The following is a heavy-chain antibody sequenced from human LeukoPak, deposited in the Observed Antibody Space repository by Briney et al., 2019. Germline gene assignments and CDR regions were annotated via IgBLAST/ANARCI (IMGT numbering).Heavy chain of an antibody. CDR1: GYTFTSYG. CDR2: ISAYNGNT. Sequence: GASVKVSCKASGYTFTSYGISWVRQAPGQGLEWMGWISAYNGNTNYAQKLQGRVTMTTDTSTSTAYMELRSLRSDDTAVYYCARDAPYVSSGYPYYYYGMDVWGQGTTVTVSS. CDR3: ARDAPYVSSGYPYYYYGMDV. D-gene: IGHD3-22*01. V-gene: IGHV1-18*01. J-gene: IGHJ6*02.